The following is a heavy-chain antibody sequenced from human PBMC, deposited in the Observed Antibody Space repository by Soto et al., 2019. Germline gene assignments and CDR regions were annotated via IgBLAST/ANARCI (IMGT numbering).Heavy chain of an antibody. CDR1: GYPFTSYG. CDR2: INAANGDT. Sequence: ASVKVSCKASGYPFTSYGIHWVRQAPGQRLEWMGWINAANGDTKYSPKFQGRVTITRDTSASTAYMERSSLRSEDTAVYYCVRRHVSATGIDWFDPWGQGALVTVSS. J-gene: IGHJ5*02. D-gene: IGHD6-13*01. CDR3: VRRHVSATGIDWFDP. V-gene: IGHV1-3*01.